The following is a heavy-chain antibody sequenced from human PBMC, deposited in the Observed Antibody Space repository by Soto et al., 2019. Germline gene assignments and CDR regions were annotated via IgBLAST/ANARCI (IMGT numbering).Heavy chain of an antibody. J-gene: IGHJ6*02. V-gene: IGHV5-51*01. CDR2: IYPGDSDT. Sequence: GESLKISCKGSGYNFPNHWIAWVRQMPGKGPECMGLIYPGDSDTRYSPSFEGQVTISADKSISTAFLQWSSLKASDTAMYYCARPFGSGYAMDVWGQGTTVTVSS. CDR1: GYNFPNHW. D-gene: IGHD6-19*01. CDR3: ARPFGSGYAMDV.